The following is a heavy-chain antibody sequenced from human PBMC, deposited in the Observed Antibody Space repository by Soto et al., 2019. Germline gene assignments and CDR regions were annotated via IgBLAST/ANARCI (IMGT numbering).Heavy chain of an antibody. CDR2: IYPGDSDT. J-gene: IGHJ6*02. CDR1: GYSFTSYG. Sequence: PGESQKISCKGSGYSFTSYGIGWVRQMPGKGLEWMGIIYPGDSDTRCSPSFQGQVTISADKSISTAYLQWSSLKASDTAMYYCASSAAGTSWRYYYYGMDVWGQGTTVTVSS. CDR3: ASSAAGTSWRYYYYGMDV. D-gene: IGHD6-13*01. V-gene: IGHV5-51*01.